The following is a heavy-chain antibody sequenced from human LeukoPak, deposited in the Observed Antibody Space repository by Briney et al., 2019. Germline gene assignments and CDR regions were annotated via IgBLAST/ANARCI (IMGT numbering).Heavy chain of an antibody. CDR1: GYTFTSDG. CDR2: ISAYNGNT. Sequence: ASVKVSCKASGYTFTSDGISWVRQAPGQGLEWMGWISAYNGNTNYTQKLQGRVTMTTDTSTSTAYMELRSLRSDDTAVYYCARDHYAVTDNYYYYGMDVWGQGTTVTVSS. D-gene: IGHD1-14*01. V-gene: IGHV1-18*01. J-gene: IGHJ6*02. CDR3: ARDHYAVTDNYYYYGMDV.